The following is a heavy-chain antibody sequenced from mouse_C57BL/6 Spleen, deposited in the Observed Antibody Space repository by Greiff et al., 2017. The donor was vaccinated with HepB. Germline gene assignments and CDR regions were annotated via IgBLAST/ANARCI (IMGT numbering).Heavy chain of an antibody. J-gene: IGHJ2*01. CDR1: GYTFTSYW. CDR3: TRSDYSYYFDY. D-gene: IGHD1-1*01. Sequence: EVQLQQPGAELVKPGASVKMSCKASGYTFTSYWMHWVKQRPGQGLEWIGAIYPGNSDTSYNQKFKGKAKLTAVTSASTAYMELSSLTNEDSAVYYCTRSDYSYYFDYWGQGTTLTVSS. CDR2: IYPGNSDT. V-gene: IGHV1-5*01.